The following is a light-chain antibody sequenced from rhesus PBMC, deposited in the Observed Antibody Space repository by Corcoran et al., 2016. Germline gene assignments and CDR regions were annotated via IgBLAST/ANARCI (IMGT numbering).Light chain of an antibody. CDR2: ASS. CDR1: QGIRNW. J-gene: IGKJ4*01. CDR3: QQYDDLPLT. Sequence: DIQMTQSPSSLSASVGDKVTITCHASQGIRNWLAWYQPKPGKAPQPLISASSSLQSGVPTRFSGSGAGTYYTLTISSLQPEDFATYYCQQYDDLPLTFGGGTKVEIK. V-gene: IGKV1-19*01.